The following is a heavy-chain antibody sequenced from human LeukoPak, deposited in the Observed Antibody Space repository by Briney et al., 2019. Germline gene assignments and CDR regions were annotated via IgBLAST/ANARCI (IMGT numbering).Heavy chain of an antibody. CDR3: AIDSSGYQ. D-gene: IGHD3-22*01. CDR1: GFTFSSYR. V-gene: IGHV3-7*01. Sequence: GGSLRLSCTASGFTFSSYRMNWVRQAPGKGLEWVANIKEDGSEKYYGDSVKGRFTISRDNAKNALYLQMNSLRAEDTAVYYGAIDSSGYQWGQGTLVTVSS. J-gene: IGHJ4*02. CDR2: IKEDGSEK.